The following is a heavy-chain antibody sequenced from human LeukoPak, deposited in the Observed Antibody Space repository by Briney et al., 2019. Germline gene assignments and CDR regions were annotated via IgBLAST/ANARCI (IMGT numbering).Heavy chain of an antibody. CDR1: GFTFSDYY. V-gene: IGHV3-11*05. D-gene: IGHD4-11*01. Sequence: GGSLRLSCAASGFTFSDYYMKWIRQAPGKGLEWVSYISSSSSYTNYADSVEGRFTIFRDNAKNPLYLLMNSLRAEDTAVYYCAREDTNYGRTIFDYWGQGTLVTVSS. CDR3: AREDTNYGRTIFDY. J-gene: IGHJ4*02. CDR2: ISSSSSYT.